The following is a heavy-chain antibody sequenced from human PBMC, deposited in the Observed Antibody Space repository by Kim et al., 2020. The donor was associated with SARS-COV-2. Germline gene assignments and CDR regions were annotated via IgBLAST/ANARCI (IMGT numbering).Heavy chain of an antibody. J-gene: IGHJ4*02. CDR3: ARGSRISEDTSMANDY. V-gene: IGHV1-2*02. CDR2: INPNGGGT. CDR1: GYTFTDYY. D-gene: IGHD6-6*01. Sequence: ASVKVSCKASGYTFTDYYIHWVRQAPGQGLEWMGWINPNGGGTKYAQEFQGTVTMTRDTPTGTAYMEQSRLRPDDTAVYYCARGSRISEDTSMANDYWGQGTLVTVSS.